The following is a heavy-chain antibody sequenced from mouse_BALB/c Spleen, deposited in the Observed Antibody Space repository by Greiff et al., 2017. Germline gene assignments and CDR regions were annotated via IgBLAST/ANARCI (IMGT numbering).Heavy chain of an antibody. CDR3: VRRTGNWYFDV. V-gene: IGHV2-9-2*01. CDR1: GFSLTSYD. Sequence: QVQLQQSGPGLVAPSQSLSITCTVSGFSLTSYDISWIRQPPGKGLEWLGVIWTGGGTNYNSAFMSRLSISKDNSKSQVFLKMNSLQTDDTAIYYCVRRTGNWYFDVWGAGTTVTVSS. J-gene: IGHJ1*01. CDR2: IWTGGGT. D-gene: IGHD4-1*01.